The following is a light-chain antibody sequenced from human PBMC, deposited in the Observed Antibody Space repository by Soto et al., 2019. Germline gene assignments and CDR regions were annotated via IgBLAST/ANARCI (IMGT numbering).Light chain of an antibody. CDR1: RSDVGGYNY. Sequence: QSVLTQPASVSGSPGQSITISCTGTRSDVGGYNYVSWYQQHPGKAPKLMIYEVSNRPSGVSNRFSGSKSGNTASLTISGLQAGDEADYYCSSYTSGSTWVFGGGTQLTVL. CDR3: SSYTSGSTWV. CDR2: EVS. V-gene: IGLV2-14*01. J-gene: IGLJ3*02.